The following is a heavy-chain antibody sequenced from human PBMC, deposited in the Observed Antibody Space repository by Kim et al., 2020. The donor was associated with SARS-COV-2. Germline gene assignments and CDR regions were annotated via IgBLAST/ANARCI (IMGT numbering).Heavy chain of an antibody. CDR2: ISYDGSNK. V-gene: IGHV3-30*18. CDR3: AKLEYYDAFDI. D-gene: IGHD3-10*01. Sequence: GGSLRLSCAASGFTFSSYGMHWVRQAPGKGLEWVAVISYDGSNKYYADSVKGRFTISRDNSKNTLYLQMNSLRAEDTAVYYCAKLEYYDAFDIWGQGTMVTVSS. CDR1: GFTFSSYG. J-gene: IGHJ3*02.